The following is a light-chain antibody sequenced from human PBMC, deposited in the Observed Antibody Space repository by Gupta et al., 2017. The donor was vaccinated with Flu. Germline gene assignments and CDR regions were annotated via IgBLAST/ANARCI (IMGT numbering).Light chain of an antibody. CDR2: EVT. CDR3: ISFTRDNIWV. Sequence: SIEVGAYNLVSWFQQHPGIAPKLMIFEVTKRPSGVSNRFSCSKSGNTASLTISGLQPEDEADYYCISFTRDNIWVFGGGTKLTVL. J-gene: IGLJ3*02. V-gene: IGLV2-14*01. CDR1: SIEVGAYNL.